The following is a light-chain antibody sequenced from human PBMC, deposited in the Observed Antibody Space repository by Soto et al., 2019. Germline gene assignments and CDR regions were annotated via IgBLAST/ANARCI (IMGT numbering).Light chain of an antibody. V-gene: IGKV3-20*01. Sequence: VLPQSPDTLSLSPGDRVTLSCRASQSVRSTFLAWYQQKPGQAPRLLIYGASNRAAGIPERFSGSASGTDFTLTISRLEHDDSAVYYCQQYHDSPMNTFGQGTKLEIK. CDR3: QQYHDSPMNT. J-gene: IGKJ2*01. CDR1: QSVRSTF. CDR2: GAS.